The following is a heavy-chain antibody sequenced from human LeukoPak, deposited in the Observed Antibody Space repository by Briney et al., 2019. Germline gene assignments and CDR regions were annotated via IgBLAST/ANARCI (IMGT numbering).Heavy chain of an antibody. CDR2: INPSGGST. Sequence: ASVKVSCKASGGTFSSYAISWVRQAPGQGLEWMGIINPSGGSTSYAQKFQGRVTMTRDTSTSTVYIELSSLRSEDTAVYYCARDPGYSSGDDALDIWGQGTMVTVSS. V-gene: IGHV1-46*01. D-gene: IGHD6-19*01. CDR1: GGTFSSYA. J-gene: IGHJ3*02. CDR3: ARDPGYSSGDDALDI.